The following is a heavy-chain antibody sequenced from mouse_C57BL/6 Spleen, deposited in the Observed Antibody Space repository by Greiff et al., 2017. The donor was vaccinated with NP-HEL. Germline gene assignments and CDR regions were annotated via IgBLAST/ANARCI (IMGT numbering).Heavy chain of an antibody. CDR1: GYTFTDYY. V-gene: IGHV1-19*01. J-gene: IGHJ1*03. CDR2: INPYNGGT. CDR3: ANGNQGYFDV. D-gene: IGHD2-1*01. Sequence: VQLQQSGPVLVKPGASVKMSCKASGYTFTDYYMNWVKQSHGKSLEWIGVINPYNGGTSYNQKFKGKATLTVDKSSSTAYMELNSLTSEDAAVYYWANGNQGYFDVWGTGTTVTVSS.